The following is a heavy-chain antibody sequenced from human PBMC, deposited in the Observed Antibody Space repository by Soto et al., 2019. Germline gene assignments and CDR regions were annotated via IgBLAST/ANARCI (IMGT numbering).Heavy chain of an antibody. D-gene: IGHD3-3*01. CDR2: ISGSGGST. V-gene: IGHV3-23*01. J-gene: IGHJ3*02. CDR1: GFTFSSYA. CDR3: AKESNDFWSGYYSAFDI. Sequence: GGSLRLSCAASGFTFSSYAMSWVRQAPGKGLEWVSAISGSGGSTYYADSVKGRFTISRDNSKNTLYLQMNSLRAEDTAVYYCAKESNDFWSGYYSAFDIWGQGTMVTVSS.